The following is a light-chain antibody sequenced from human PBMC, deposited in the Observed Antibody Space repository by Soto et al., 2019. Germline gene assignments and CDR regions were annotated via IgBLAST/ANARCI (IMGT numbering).Light chain of an antibody. V-gene: IGKV3-15*01. CDR1: QSVSSN. J-gene: IGKJ1*01. CDR2: GAS. Sequence: EIVMTQSPATLTVSPGERATLSCRASQSVSSNLAWYQQKCGQAPRLLIYGASTSATGTPARFSGSGSGTDFTLTISSLQSEDFAVYYCQQYNDWPSWTFGQGTKVEIK. CDR3: QQYNDWPSWT.